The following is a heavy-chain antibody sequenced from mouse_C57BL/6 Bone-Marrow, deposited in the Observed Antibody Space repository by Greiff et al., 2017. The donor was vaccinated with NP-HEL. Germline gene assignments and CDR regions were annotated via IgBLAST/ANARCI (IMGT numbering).Heavy chain of an antibody. CDR2: IRNKANGYTT. J-gene: IGHJ3*01. CDR3: ARYGGNYAWFAY. CDR1: GFTFTDYY. V-gene: IGHV7-3*01. D-gene: IGHD2-1*01. Sequence: EVMLVESGGGLVQPGGSLSLSCAASGFTFTDYYMSWVRQPPGKALEWLGFIRNKANGYTTEYSASVKGRFTISRDKSQSILYLHMNALRAEDSATYYCARYGGNYAWFAYWGQGTLVTVSA.